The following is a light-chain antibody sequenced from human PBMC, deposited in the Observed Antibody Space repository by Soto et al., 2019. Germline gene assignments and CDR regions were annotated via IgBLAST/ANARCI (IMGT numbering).Light chain of an antibody. Sequence: EIVLTQSPGTLSLSPGERATLSCRASQSVNSRFLAWYQQKPGQAPRLLMYGASTRAPGIPDRFSGSGSGADFTLTISRLEPEDFAVYYCQQYGSSPPMYTFGQGTKLEIK. CDR2: GAS. CDR3: QQYGSSPPMYT. CDR1: QSVNSRF. V-gene: IGKV3-20*01. J-gene: IGKJ2*01.